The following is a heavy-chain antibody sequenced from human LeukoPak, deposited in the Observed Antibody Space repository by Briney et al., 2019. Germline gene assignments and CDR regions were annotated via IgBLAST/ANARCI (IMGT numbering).Heavy chain of an antibody. J-gene: IGHJ3*02. Sequence: GGSLRLSCAASGFTFSSYGMHWVRQAPGKGLERVAVIWYDGSNKYYADSVKGRFTISRDNSKNTLYLQMNSLRAEDTAVYYCAKLVDIEDAFDIWGQGTMVTVSS. CDR2: IWYDGSNK. CDR1: GFTFSSYG. V-gene: IGHV3-33*06. D-gene: IGHD5-12*01. CDR3: AKLVDIEDAFDI.